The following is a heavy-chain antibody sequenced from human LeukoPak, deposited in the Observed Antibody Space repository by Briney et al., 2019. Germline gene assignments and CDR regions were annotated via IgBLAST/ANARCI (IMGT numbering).Heavy chain of an antibody. Sequence: SETLSLTCTVSGGPISSSSYFWGWIRQPPGKGLEWIGSIYYSGSTYYNPSLKSRVTISVDTSKNQFSLKLTSVTASDTAVYYCARHRFGGVYYFDYWGQGTLVTVSS. V-gene: IGHV4-39*01. J-gene: IGHJ4*02. CDR1: GGPISSSSYF. D-gene: IGHD3-10*01. CDR3: ARHRFGGVYYFDY. CDR2: IYYSGST.